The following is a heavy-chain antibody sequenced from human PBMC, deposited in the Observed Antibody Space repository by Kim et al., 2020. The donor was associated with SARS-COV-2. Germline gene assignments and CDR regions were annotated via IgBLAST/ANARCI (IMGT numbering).Heavy chain of an antibody. CDR2: IDFRGSI. J-gene: IGHJ3*01. CDR3: ARHSNRVMRAFDV. D-gene: IGHD2-21*01. CDR1: GGSIGSRTYY. Sequence: SETLSLTCIVSGGSIGSRTYYWGWIRQPPGKGLEWIGTIDFRGSIHYNPSLKSRLTMSEDMTRSQFSLILSSVTTADTAVYYCARHSNRVMRAFDVWGQETTVTVSS. V-gene: IGHV4-39*01.